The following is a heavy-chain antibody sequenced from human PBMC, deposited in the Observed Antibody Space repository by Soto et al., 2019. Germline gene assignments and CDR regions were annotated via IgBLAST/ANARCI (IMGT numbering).Heavy chain of an antibody. CDR3: ARSGSGLCNWFDP. J-gene: IGHJ5*02. D-gene: IGHD3-10*01. CDR2: ISSTSSYI. V-gene: IGHV3-21*01. Sequence: GESLKISCAASGFTFSSYSINWVRQAPGKGLEWLSLISSTSSYIYYADSVKGRFTISRDNAKNSLYLQMNSLRAEDTAVYYCARSGSGLCNWFDPWGRGTLVTVSS. CDR1: GFTFSSYS.